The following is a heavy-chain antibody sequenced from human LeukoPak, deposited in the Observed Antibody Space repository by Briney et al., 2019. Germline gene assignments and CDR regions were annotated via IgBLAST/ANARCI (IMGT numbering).Heavy chain of an antibody. D-gene: IGHD5-24*01. Sequence: SETLSLTCTVSGASISSYYWSWIRQPAGKGLEWIGRIYVTGSTNYNPSLKSRVSMSVDASKNQFSLKLGSVTAADTAVYYCARLREGSMATMQDWGQGTLVTVSS. J-gene: IGHJ4*02. V-gene: IGHV4-4*07. CDR2: IYVTGST. CDR3: ARLREGSMATMQD. CDR1: GASISSYY.